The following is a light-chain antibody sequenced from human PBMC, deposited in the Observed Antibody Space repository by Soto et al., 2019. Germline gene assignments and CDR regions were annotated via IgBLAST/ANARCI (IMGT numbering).Light chain of an antibody. Sequence: DIQMTQFPSSLSASVGDRVTITCRASQDIGNDLGWYQQKPGKAPKRLIYSTYSLQTGVPSRFSGSGSGTDFSLIISLLQPEDSATYFCLQHNSYPRTFGQGTKVEV. J-gene: IGKJ1*01. CDR2: STY. CDR3: LQHNSYPRT. V-gene: IGKV1-17*01. CDR1: QDIGND.